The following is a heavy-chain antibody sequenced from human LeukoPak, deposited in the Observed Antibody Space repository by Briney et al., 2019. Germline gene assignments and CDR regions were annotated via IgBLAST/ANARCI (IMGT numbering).Heavy chain of an antibody. D-gene: IGHD2/OR15-2a*01. V-gene: IGHV4-59*01. CDR1: GGSISSYY. J-gene: IGHJ4*02. CDR3: ARDDSTTLDY. CDR2: IYYSGST. Sequence: SETPSLTCTVSGGSISSYYWSWIRQPPGKGLEWIGYIYYSGSTNYNPSLKSRVTISVDTSKNQFSLKLSSVTAADTAVYYCARDDSTTLDYWGQGTLVTVSS.